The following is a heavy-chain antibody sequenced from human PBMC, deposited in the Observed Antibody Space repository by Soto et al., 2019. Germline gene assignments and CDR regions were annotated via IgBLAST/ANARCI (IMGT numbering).Heavy chain of an antibody. V-gene: IGHV3-21*01. Sequence: PGGFLRLSCAASGFTFSSYSMNWVRQAPGKGLEWVSSISSSSSYIYYADSVKGRFTISRDNAKNSLYLQMNSLRAEDTALYYCARGPYYYDSSGPPDYWGRGTLVTVSS. J-gene: IGHJ4*02. CDR1: GFTFSSYS. CDR2: ISSSSSYI. CDR3: ARGPYYYDSSGPPDY. D-gene: IGHD3-22*01.